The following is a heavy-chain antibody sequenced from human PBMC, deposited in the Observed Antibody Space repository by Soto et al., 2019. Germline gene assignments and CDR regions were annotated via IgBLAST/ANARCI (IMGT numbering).Heavy chain of an antibody. V-gene: IGHV3-11*01. CDR3: ARDLKPREALAPYYFDY. CDR1: GFTFSDYY. D-gene: IGHD1-1*01. CDR2: ISSSGGAI. Sequence: GGSLRLSCAASGFTFSDYYMSWIRQAPGKGLQWISYISSSGGAIYYADSVKGRFTISRDNAKNSLYLQMNGLRAEDTAVYYCARDLKPREALAPYYFDYWGQGTLVTVSS. J-gene: IGHJ4*02.